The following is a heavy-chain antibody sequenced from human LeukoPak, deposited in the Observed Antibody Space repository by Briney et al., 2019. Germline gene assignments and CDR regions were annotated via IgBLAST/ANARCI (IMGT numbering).Heavy chain of an antibody. V-gene: IGHV1-8*01. J-gene: IGHJ6*03. Sequence: GASVKVSCKASGYTFTSYDINWVRQAAGQGLEWMGWMNPNSGDTGYAQKLQGRVTMTTDTSTSTAYMELRSLRSDDTAVYYCARDPVSSAVTTFYYYYYMDVWGKGTTVTVSS. CDR3: ARDPVSSAVTTFYYYYYMDV. CDR2: MNPNSGDT. D-gene: IGHD4-17*01. CDR1: GYTFTSYD.